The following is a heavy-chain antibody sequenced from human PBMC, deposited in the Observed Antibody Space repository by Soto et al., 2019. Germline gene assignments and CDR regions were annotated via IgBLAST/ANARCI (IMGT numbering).Heavy chain of an antibody. CDR3: SRRLTVTSAFDS. CDR1: GGTFSSYT. J-gene: IGHJ3*02. V-gene: IGHV1-69*02. D-gene: IGHD4-17*01. CDR2: IIPILGIA. Sequence: QVQLVQSGAEVKKPGASVKVSCKASGGTFSSYTISWVRQAPGQGLEWMGRIIPILGIANYAQKFQGRVTITADKSTSTAYMELSSLRSGDTAVYYGSRRLTVTSAFDSWGQGTMVTVSS.